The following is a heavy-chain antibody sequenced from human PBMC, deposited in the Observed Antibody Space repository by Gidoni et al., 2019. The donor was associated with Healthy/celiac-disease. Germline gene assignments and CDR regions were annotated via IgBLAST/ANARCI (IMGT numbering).Heavy chain of an antibody. CDR2: INHSGST. Sequence: QVQLQQWGAGLLKPSETLSLTCAVYGGSFSGYYWSWIRQPPGKGLEWIGEINHSGSTNYNPSLKSRVTISVDTSKNQFSLKLSSVTAADTAVYYCAGRLSSSLELRSYWGQGTLVTVSS. CDR1: GGSFSGYY. V-gene: IGHV4-34*01. CDR3: AGRLSSSLELRSY. J-gene: IGHJ4*02. D-gene: IGHD6-6*01.